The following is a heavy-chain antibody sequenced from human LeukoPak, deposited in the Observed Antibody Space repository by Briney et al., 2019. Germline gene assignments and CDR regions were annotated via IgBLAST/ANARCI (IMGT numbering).Heavy chain of an antibody. V-gene: IGHV4-59*01. CDR3: AREGWRAPSSGSYYFPSKTISGAFDI. J-gene: IGHJ3*02. CDR1: GGSLSSYY. D-gene: IGHD3-10*01. CDR2: IYYSGST. Sequence: SETLSLTCTVSGGSLSSYYWSWIRQPPGKGLEWIGYIYYSGSTNYNPSLKSRVTISVDTSKNQFSLKLSSVTAADTAVYYCAREGWRAPSSGSYYFPSKTISGAFDIWGQGTMVTVSS.